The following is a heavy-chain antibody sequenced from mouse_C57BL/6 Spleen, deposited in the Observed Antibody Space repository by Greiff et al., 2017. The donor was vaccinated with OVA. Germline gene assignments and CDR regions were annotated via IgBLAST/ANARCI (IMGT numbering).Heavy chain of an antibody. CDR1: GFTFSDYG. CDR3: ARGRDDGYYDWYFDV. J-gene: IGHJ1*03. V-gene: IGHV5-17*01. D-gene: IGHD2-3*01. CDR2: ISSGSSTI. Sequence: EVQRVESGGGLVKPGGSLKLSCAASGFTFSDYGMHWVRQAPEKGLEWVAYISSGSSTIYYADTVKGRFTISRDNAKKTLFLQMTSLRSEDTAMYYCARGRDDGYYDWYFDVWGTGTTVTVSS.